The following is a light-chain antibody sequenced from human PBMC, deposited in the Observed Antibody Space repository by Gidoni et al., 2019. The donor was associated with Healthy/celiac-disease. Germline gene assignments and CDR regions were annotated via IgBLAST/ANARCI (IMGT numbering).Light chain of an antibody. V-gene: IGKV1-5*03. CDR1: QSISSW. Sequence: DIQMTQSPSTLSASVGDRVTITCRASQSISSWLAWYQQKPGKAPKLLIYKASSVERGVPSRFSGSGSGTEFTLTISSLQPDDFATYYCQQYNSYPWTFGQVTKVEIK. CDR3: QQYNSYPWT. J-gene: IGKJ1*01. CDR2: KAS.